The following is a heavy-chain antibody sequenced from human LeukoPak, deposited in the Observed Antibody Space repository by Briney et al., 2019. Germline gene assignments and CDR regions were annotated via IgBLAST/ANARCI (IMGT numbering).Heavy chain of an antibody. CDR2: IYYSGST. V-gene: IGHV4-39*01. CDR1: GGSISSSSYY. D-gene: IGHD3-10*02. CDR3: ASNDYVGPEAFDY. J-gene: IGHJ4*02. Sequence: SETLSLTCTVSGGSISSSSYYWGWVRQPPGRGREWIGSIYYSGSTYDNPSRKSRVTISVDTSKNQFSLKLRSGAAAGTAGYSCASNDYVGPEAFDYWGQGTLVTVSS.